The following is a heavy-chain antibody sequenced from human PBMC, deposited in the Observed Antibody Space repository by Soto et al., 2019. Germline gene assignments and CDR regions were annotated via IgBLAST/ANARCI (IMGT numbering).Heavy chain of an antibody. CDR2: ISWDSATV. Sequence: GGSLKLCCSASGYTFDDCAMHWVRQAPGKGPEWVSGISWDSATVGYAESVKGRFTITRDDAKNSLYLQMDSLRREDTALYYCVQGRYPTMATPLDHWGQGT. CDR1: GYTFDDCA. V-gene: IGHV3-9*01. CDR3: VQGRYPTMATPLDH. D-gene: IGHD3-9*01. J-gene: IGHJ5*02.